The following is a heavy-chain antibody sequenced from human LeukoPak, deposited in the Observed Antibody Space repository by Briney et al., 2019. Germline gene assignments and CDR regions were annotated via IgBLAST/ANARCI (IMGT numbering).Heavy chain of an antibody. Sequence: GASVKVSCKASGYTFTSNHMHWVRQAPGQGLEWMGIINPSGGGTTYAHKFQGRVTMTRDTSTSTVYMELSSLRSEDTAVYYCAAGTYCGGDCYPFDYWGQGTLVTASS. CDR2: INPSGGGT. D-gene: IGHD2-21*02. CDR3: AAGTYCGGDCYPFDY. V-gene: IGHV1-46*01. CDR1: GYTFTSNH. J-gene: IGHJ4*02.